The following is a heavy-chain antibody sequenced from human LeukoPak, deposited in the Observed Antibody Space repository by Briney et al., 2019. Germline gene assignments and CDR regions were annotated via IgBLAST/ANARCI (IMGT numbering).Heavy chain of an antibody. CDR2: IRANGYST. CDR1: GFTFGSYV. CDR3: AKYFYDSSGFSALDY. J-gene: IGHJ4*02. V-gene: IGHV3-23*01. D-gene: IGHD3-22*01. Sequence: GGSLRLSCVASGFTFGSYVMSWVRQAPGKGLEWVASIRANGYSTNDADSVKGRFTISRDNSENTLYLQMNSLRADNTAVYYCAKYFYDSSGFSALDYWGQGTLVTVSS.